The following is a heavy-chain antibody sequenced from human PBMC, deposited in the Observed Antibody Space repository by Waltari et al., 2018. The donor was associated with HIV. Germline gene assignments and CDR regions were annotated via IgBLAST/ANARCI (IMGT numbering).Heavy chain of an antibody. CDR2: INPSGGST. D-gene: IGHD2-15*01. CDR1: GYTFTSYY. Sequence: QVQLVQSGAEVKKPGASVTVSCKASGYTFTSYYMHWVRQAPGQGREWMGIINPSGGSTSYAQKFQGRVTMTRDTSTSTVYMELSSLRSEDTAVYYCARATVVAGLLDYWGQGTLVTVSS. V-gene: IGHV1-46*01. J-gene: IGHJ4*02. CDR3: ARATVVAGLLDY.